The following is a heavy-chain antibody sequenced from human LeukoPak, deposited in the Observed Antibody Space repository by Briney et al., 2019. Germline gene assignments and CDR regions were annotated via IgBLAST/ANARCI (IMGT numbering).Heavy chain of an antibody. Sequence: SETLSLTCTVSGGAITNDNFYWGWVRQPPGKGLEWVVSINYSGTTYYNPSLRSRLSISVDTSRTKFFLTLNSVTAADTAVYYCARLFDSWGRGILVTVSS. V-gene: IGHV4-39*01. J-gene: IGHJ4*02. CDR1: GGAITNDNFY. CDR3: ARLFDS. CDR2: INYSGTT.